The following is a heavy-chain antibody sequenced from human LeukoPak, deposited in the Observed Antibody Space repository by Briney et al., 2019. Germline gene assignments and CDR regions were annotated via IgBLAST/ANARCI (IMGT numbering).Heavy chain of an antibody. V-gene: IGHV3-66*01. CDR3: ARDAVTTPYYYYYMDV. D-gene: IGHD4-17*01. J-gene: IGHJ6*03. CDR2: IYSGGST. CDR1: GFTVSSNY. Sequence: GGSLRLSCAASGFTVSSNYMSWVRQAPGKGLEWASVIYSGGSTYYADSVKGRFTISRDNSKNTLYLQMNSLRAEDTAVYYCARDAVTTPYYYYYMDVWGKGTTVTISS.